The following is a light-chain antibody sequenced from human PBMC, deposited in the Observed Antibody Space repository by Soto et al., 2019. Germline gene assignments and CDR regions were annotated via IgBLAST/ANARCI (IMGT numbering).Light chain of an antibody. CDR2: GAS. Sequence: EIVLTQSPGTLSLSPGERATLSGRASQSVSSSYLAWYQQKPGQAPRLLIYGASSRATGIPDRFSGSGSGTEFTLTISRLEPEDFAVYYCQQYGSSPYTFGQGTKLEIK. V-gene: IGKV3-20*01. CDR3: QQYGSSPYT. J-gene: IGKJ2*01. CDR1: QSVSSSY.